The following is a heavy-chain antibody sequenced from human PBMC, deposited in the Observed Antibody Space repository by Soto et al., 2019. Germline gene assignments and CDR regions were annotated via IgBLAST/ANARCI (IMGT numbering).Heavy chain of an antibody. CDR2: VYYSGTT. J-gene: IGHJ4*02. CDR3: VTVNLVGAAYYFDY. Sequence: PSETLSLTCTVSGGSIRNGDYYWGWIRQPPGKGLEWIGYVYYSGTTYSHPSLNSRVSISVDTSENQFSLRLTSVTAADTAVYYCVTVNLVGAAYYFDYWGPGTLGTSPQ. CDR1: GGSIRNGDYY. D-gene: IGHD1-26*01. V-gene: IGHV4-30-4*01.